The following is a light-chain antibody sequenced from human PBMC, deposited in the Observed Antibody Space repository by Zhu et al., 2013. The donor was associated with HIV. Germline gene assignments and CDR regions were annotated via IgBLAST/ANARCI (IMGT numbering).Light chain of an antibody. Sequence: QSALTQPRSVSGSPGQSVTISCTGTSSDIGNYKFVSWYQQHPDRAPKLLIFEVTKRPSGVSNRFSGSKSGNTASLTISGLQTEDEADYFCCSYAGSNNLVFGGGTKLTV. CDR3: CSYAGSNNLV. V-gene: IGLV2-23*02. CDR2: EVT. CDR1: SSDIGNYKF. J-gene: IGLJ3*02.